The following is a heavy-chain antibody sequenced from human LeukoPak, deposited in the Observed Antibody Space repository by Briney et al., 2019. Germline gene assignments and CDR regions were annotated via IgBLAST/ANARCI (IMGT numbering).Heavy chain of an antibody. J-gene: IGHJ3*02. D-gene: IGHD2-21*02. CDR2: ISWNSATI. CDR1: GFTFDDYV. CDR3: ARETLGVTAFDI. Sequence: PGGSLRLSCAASGFTFDDYVMHWVRQAPGKGLEWVSGISWNSATIAYTDSVKGRFTISRDNAKNSLYPQMNSLRAEDTAVYYCARETLGVTAFDIWGQGTMVTVSS. V-gene: IGHV3-9*01.